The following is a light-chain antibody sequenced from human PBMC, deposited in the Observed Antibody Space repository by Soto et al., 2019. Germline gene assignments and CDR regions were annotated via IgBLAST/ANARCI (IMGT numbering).Light chain of an antibody. J-gene: IGLJ1*01. V-gene: IGLV1-40*01. CDR1: SSNIGAEYD. CDR3: AAWDDSLGAYV. Sequence: QSVLTQPPSVSGAPGQRVAISCTGSSSNIGAEYDVHWYQQLPGTAPKRLIYGDNNRPSGVPDRFSGSKSGTSASLAITGLQPEDEADYYCAAWDDSLGAYVFGTGTKVTVL. CDR2: GDN.